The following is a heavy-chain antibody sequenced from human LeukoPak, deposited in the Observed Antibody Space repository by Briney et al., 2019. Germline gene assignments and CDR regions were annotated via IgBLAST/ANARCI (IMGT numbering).Heavy chain of an antibody. CDR1: GGTFSSYA. J-gene: IGHJ4*02. CDR3: ARNTGYSSSWYADY. V-gene: IGHV1-69*13. D-gene: IGHD6-13*01. CDR2: IIPIFGTA. Sequence: GASVNVSCKASGGTFSSYAISWVRQAPGQGLEWMGGIIPIFGTANYAQKFQGRVTITADESTSTAYMELGSLRSEDTAVYYCARNTGYSSSWYADYWGQGTLVTVSS.